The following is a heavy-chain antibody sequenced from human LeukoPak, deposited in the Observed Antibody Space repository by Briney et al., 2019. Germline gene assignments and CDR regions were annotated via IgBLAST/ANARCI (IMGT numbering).Heavy chain of an antibody. V-gene: IGHV1-2*02. D-gene: IGHD2-2*01. CDR2: INPNSGGT. CDR1: GYTFTGYY. J-gene: IGHJ6*02. CDR3: ARGAPRIVVVPAAMLGYGMDV. Sequence: ASVKVSCKASGYTFTGYYMHWVRQAPGQGLEWMGWINPNSGGTNYAQKFQGRVTMTRDTSISTAYMELSRLRSDDTAVYYCARGAPRIVVVPAAMLGYGMDVWGQGTTVTVSS.